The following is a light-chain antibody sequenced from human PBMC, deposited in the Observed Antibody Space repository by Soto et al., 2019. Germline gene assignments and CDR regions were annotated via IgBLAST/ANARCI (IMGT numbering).Light chain of an antibody. J-gene: IGKJ2*01. CDR2: GAS. CDR1: QSVSSSY. V-gene: IGKV3-20*01. CDR3: QQYGSSTGDT. Sequence: EIVLTQSPGTLSLSPGERATLSCRASQSVSSSYLAGYQQKPGQAPRLLIYGASSRATGIPDRFSGSGSGTDFTLTISRLEPEDFAVYYCQQYGSSTGDTFGQGTKLEIK.